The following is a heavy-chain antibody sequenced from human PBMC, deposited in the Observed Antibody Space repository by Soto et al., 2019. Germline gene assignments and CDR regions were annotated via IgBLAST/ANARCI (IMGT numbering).Heavy chain of an antibody. CDR1: GFTFSNAW. CDR2: NKSKTDGGTT. V-gene: IGHV3-15*01. Sequence: GGSLRLSCAASGFTFSNAWMSWVRQAPGQGLDWVGRNKSKTDGGTTDYAAPVKGRFTISRDDSKNTLYLQMNSLKTEDTAVYYCTTDPLTGDPVPPDNWGQGTLVTVSS. CDR3: TTDPLTGDPVPPDN. D-gene: IGHD7-27*01. J-gene: IGHJ4*02.